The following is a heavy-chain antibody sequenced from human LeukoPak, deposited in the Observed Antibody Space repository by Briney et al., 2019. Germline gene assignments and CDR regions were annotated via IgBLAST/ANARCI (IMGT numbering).Heavy chain of an antibody. CDR1: GYTFTSYD. Sequence: ASVKVSCKASGYTFTSYDINWVRQATGRGLEWMGWMNPNSGNTGYAQKFQGRVTITRNTSISTAYMELSSLRSEDTAVYYCATRRQYSYGSYFDYWGQGTLVTVSS. D-gene: IGHD5-18*01. V-gene: IGHV1-8*03. CDR3: ATRRQYSYGSYFDY. J-gene: IGHJ4*02. CDR2: MNPNSGNT.